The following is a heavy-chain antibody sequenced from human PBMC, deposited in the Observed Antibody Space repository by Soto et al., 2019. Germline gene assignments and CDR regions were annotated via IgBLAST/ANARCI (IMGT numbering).Heavy chain of an antibody. J-gene: IGHJ6*03. D-gene: IGHD3-3*01. V-gene: IGHV3-74*01. CDR2: INSDGSST. Sequence: VQLVESGGGLVQPGGSLRLSCAASGFTFSSYWMHWVRQAPGKGLVWVSRINSDGSSTSYADSVKGRFTISRDNAKNTLYLQMNSLRAEDTAVYYCARGIGFWSGLDYYYMDVWGKGTTVTVSS. CDR1: GFTFSSYW. CDR3: ARGIGFWSGLDYYYMDV.